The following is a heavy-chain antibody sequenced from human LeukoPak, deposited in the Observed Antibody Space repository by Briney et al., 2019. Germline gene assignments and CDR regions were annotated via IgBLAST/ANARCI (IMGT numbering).Heavy chain of an antibody. J-gene: IGHJ4*02. CDR3: ARDRPNYYGSDGHYYRRDGDY. CDR1: GFPFSIYA. Sequence: GGSLRLSCAASGFPFSIYAMSWVRQTPGKGLEWVSSITSRDGTTYYADSVKGRFNISRDNSENTLYLQMNSLRAEDSALYYCARDRPNYYGSDGHYYRRDGDYWGQGTLVTVSS. CDR2: ITSRDGTT. V-gene: IGHV3-23*01. D-gene: IGHD3-22*01.